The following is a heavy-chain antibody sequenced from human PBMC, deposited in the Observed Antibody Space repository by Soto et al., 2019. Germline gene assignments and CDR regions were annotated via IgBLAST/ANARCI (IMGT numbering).Heavy chain of an antibody. J-gene: IGHJ4*02. CDR3: ATPSNGHDFLCDF. D-gene: IGHD5-12*01. CDR1: RGTFSSNS. Sequence: QVQLVQSGAEVRKPGSSVKVSCKASRGTFSSNSFSWVRQAPGQGFEYMGGIIPTFGAANYAQRFKDRVTFTADESTTTVYMELSSLKPEDTAVYYCATPSNGHDFLCDFWGQGTLVTGSS. V-gene: IGHV1-69*01. CDR2: IIPTFGAA.